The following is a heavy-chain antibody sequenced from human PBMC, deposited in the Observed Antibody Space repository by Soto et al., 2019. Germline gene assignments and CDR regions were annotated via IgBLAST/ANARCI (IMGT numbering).Heavy chain of an antibody. D-gene: IGHD3-9*01. V-gene: IGHV3-7*05. J-gene: IGHJ4*02. CDR3: ARTDVLAGYSRFYFDY. Sequence: GGSLRLSCAASGFTFSSHWMSWVRQAPGKGLEWVANMNQEGGEKYYVDSVKGRFTISRDNAKNSLYLQVNSLRADDTAVYYCARTDVLAGYSRFYFDYWGQGALVTVSS. CDR2: MNQEGGEK. CDR1: GFTFSSHW.